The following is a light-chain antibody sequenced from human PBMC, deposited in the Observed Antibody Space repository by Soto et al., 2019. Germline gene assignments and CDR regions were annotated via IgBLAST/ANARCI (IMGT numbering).Light chain of an antibody. CDR3: QQYNTYPLT. CDR2: KAY. Sequence: DIQMTQSPSTLSASVGDRVTITCRASQSISNWLAWYQQKPGKAPKLLIYKAYSLESGVPSRFSGSGSGTEFTLTISSLQTDDFATYYCQQYNTYPLTFGGGTKVDIK. J-gene: IGKJ4*01. V-gene: IGKV1-5*03. CDR1: QSISNW.